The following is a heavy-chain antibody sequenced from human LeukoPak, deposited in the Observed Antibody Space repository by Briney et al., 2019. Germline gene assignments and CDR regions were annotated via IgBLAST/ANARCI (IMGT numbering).Heavy chain of an antibody. J-gene: IGHJ5*02. V-gene: IGHV4-39*07. D-gene: IGHD6-13*01. Sequence: PSETLSLTCTVSGGSISSSSYYWGWIRQPPGKGLEWIGSIYYSGSTYYNPSLKSRVTISVDTSKNQFSLKLSSVTAADTAVYYCARAKIAAAGTGWFDPWGQGTLVTVSS. CDR2: IYYSGST. CDR3: ARAKIAAAGTGWFDP. CDR1: GGSISSSSYY.